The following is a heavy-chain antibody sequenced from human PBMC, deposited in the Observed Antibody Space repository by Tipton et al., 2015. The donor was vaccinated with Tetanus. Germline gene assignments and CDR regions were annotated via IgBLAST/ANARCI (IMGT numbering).Heavy chain of an antibody. J-gene: IGHJ5*02. D-gene: IGHD2-8*02. CDR3: ARATSTGPAYNWFDP. V-gene: IGHV4-30-2*01. Sequence: TLSLTCTVSGGSVRSGDYSWNWIRQPPGKGLQWIGYMYYSGTTHYNPSLKSRVTISIDRSKNQLSLKLTSVTAADTAVYYCARATSTGPAYNWFDPWGQGAQVTVSS. CDR2: MYYSGTT. CDR1: GGSVRSGDYS.